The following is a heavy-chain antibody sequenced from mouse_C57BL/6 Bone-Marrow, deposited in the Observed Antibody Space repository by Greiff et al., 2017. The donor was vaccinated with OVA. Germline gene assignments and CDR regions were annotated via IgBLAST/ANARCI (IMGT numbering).Heavy chain of an antibody. CDR3: ASPPYDYDRGGFDD. Sequence: QVQLQQSGAELVRPGTSVKVSCKASGYAFTNYLIEWVKQRPGQGLEWIGVINPGSGGTNYNEKFKGKATLTADKSSSTAYMQLSSLTSEDSAVYFCASPPYDYDRGGFDDWGQGTTLTVSS. J-gene: IGHJ2*01. V-gene: IGHV1-54*01. CDR1: GYAFTNYL. CDR2: INPGSGGT. D-gene: IGHD2-4*01.